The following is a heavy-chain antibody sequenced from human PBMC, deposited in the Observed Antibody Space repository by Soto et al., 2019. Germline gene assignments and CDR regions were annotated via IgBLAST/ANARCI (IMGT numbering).Heavy chain of an antibody. CDR3: ANLAKNYYHYMDV. Sequence: GGSLRLSCAASGFTVSDYYMSWIRQAPGKGLEWVSLISTSGSSTDYADSVKGRFTISRDNAKNSLSLQMNSLRAEDTAVYYCANLAKNYYHYMDVWGKGTTVTVSS. V-gene: IGHV3-11*01. D-gene: IGHD1-26*01. CDR2: ISTSGSST. J-gene: IGHJ6*03. CDR1: GFTVSDYY.